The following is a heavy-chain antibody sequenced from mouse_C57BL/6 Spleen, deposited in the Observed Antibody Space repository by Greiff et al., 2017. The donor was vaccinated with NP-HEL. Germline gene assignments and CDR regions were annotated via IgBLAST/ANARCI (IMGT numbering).Heavy chain of an antibody. D-gene: IGHD1-1*01. CDR1: GYAFSSYW. CDR3: ARWGTTVVAFYAMDY. V-gene: IGHV1-80*01. Sequence: QVQLQQSGAELVKPGASVKISCKASGYAFSSYWMNWVKQRPGKGLEWIGQIYPGDGDTNYNGKFKGKATLTADKSSSTAYMQLSSLTSEDSAVYFCARWGTTVVAFYAMDYWGQGTSVTVSS. CDR2: IYPGDGDT. J-gene: IGHJ4*01.